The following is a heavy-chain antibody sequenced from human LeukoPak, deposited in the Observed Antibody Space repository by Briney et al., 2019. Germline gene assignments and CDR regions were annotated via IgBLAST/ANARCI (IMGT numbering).Heavy chain of an antibody. CDR2: IYYSGST. Sequence: PSETLSLTCTVPGGSISSGGYCWSWIRQHPGKGLEWIGYIYYSGSTYYNPSLKSRVTISVDTSKNQFSLKLSSVTAADTAVYYCARTAMVTAYYYFDYWGQGTLVTASS. CDR3: ARTAMVTAYYYFDY. V-gene: IGHV4-31*03. D-gene: IGHD5-18*01. CDR1: GGSISSGGYC. J-gene: IGHJ4*02.